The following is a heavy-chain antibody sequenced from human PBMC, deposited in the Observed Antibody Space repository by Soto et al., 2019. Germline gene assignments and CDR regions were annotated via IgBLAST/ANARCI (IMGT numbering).Heavy chain of an antibody. J-gene: IGHJ4*02. CDR2: ISSSSSYI. Sequence: EVQLVESGGGLVKPGGSLRLSCAASGFTFSSYSMNWVRQAPGKGLEWVSSISSSSSYIYYADSVKGRFTISRDNAKNSLYLQITGLGAGARAVYYVGGGRPVLAVAGYYLDSWGQGPWSPSPQ. CDR1: GFTFSSYS. D-gene: IGHD6-19*01. CDR3: GGGRPVLAVAGYYLDS. V-gene: IGHV3-21*06.